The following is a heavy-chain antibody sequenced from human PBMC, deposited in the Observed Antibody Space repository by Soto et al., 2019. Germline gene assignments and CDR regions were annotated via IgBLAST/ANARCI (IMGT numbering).Heavy chain of an antibody. J-gene: IGHJ4*02. CDR2: VYYTGTT. V-gene: IGHV4-59*01. D-gene: IGHD6-13*01. Sequence: SETLSLTCTISGASIRSSYWSWVRQPPGRGLEWIGYVYYTGTTNSNPSLKSRVTISADTSKNLFSLKVVSVTPADTAVYFCARDMSGGSSWYEFDSWGPGILVTVSS. CDR3: ARDMSGGSSWYEFDS. CDR1: GASIRSSY.